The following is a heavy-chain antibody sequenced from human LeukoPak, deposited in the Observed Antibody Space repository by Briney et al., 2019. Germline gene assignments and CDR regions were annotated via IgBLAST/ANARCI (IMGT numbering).Heavy chain of an antibody. D-gene: IGHD2-15*01. CDR1: GFTFSSYG. Sequence: PGGSLRLSCAASGFTFSSYGMHWVRQAPGKGLEWVAVIWYDGSNKYYADSVKGRLTISRDNSKNTLYLQMNSLRAEDTAVYYCARDGYCSGGSCYVIDYWGQGTLVTVSS. J-gene: IGHJ4*02. CDR2: IWYDGSNK. CDR3: ARDGYCSGGSCYVIDY. V-gene: IGHV3-33*01.